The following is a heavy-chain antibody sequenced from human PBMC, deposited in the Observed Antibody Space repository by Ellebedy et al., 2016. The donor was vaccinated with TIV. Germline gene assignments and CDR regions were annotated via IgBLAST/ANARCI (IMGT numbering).Heavy chain of an antibody. CDR2: IYYGGST. V-gene: IGHV4-61*01. Sequence: GSLRLSCTVSGGSVSSDHHYWSWIRQPPGKGLEWIGYIYYGGSTNYNPSLKSRVTISVDTSKNQFSLKLRSVTAADSAIYYCAREAATGTTPIEYWGQGTQVTVSS. CDR1: GGSVSSDHHY. D-gene: IGHD1-1*01. J-gene: IGHJ4*02. CDR3: AREAATGTTPIEY.